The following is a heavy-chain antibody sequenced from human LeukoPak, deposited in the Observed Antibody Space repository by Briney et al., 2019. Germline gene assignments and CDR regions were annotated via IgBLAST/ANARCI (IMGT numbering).Heavy chain of an antibody. V-gene: IGHV4-39*01. Sequence: SETLSLTCTVSGGSISSSSYYWGWIRQPPGKGLEWIGSIYYSGSTYYNPSLKSRVTISVDTSKSQFSLKLSSVTAADTAVYYCARLLYYYDSSGYYCADYWGQGTLVTVSS. CDR2: IYYSGST. CDR1: GGSISSSSYY. CDR3: ARLLYYYDSSGYYCADY. J-gene: IGHJ4*02. D-gene: IGHD3-22*01.